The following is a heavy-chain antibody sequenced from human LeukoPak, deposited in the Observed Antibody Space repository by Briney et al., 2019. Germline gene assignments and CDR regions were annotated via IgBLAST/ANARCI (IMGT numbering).Heavy chain of an antibody. CDR2: IGGSGSST. Sequence: GGSLRLSCAASGFTFSSYAMSWVRQAPGKGLEWVSAIGGSGSSTYYTDSVKGRFTISRDNSKNTLYLQMNSLRAEDTAVYYCARVIIGQWLGVFDYWGQGTLVTVSS. D-gene: IGHD6-19*01. CDR1: GFTFSSYA. J-gene: IGHJ4*02. CDR3: ARVIIGQWLGVFDY. V-gene: IGHV3-23*01.